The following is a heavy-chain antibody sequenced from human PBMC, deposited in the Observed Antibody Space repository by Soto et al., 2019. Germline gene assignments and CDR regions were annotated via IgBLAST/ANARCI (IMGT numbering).Heavy chain of an antibody. Sequence: PGGSLRLSCGASGFSFNDYYMSWIRQAPGKGLEWISYISGSGRTISYADSVKGRFTISRDNAKSSLYLHLNNLTAEDTAVYFCARDLGNCFDYWGRGTLVTVSS. J-gene: IGHJ4*02. CDR1: GFSFNDYY. D-gene: IGHD1-26*01. CDR3: ARDLGNCFDY. CDR2: ISGSGRTI. V-gene: IGHV3-11*01.